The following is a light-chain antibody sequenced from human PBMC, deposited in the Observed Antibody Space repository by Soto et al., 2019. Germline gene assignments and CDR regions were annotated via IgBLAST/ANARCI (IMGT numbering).Light chain of an antibody. CDR1: QSVSSN. CDR2: GAS. CDR3: QQYNNWPLT. J-gene: IGKJ4*01. Sequence: ITESLGPLSVSPGERTTLSAGASQSVSSNLAWYQQKPGQDTRIIIYGASTRATGIPARFSGSGSGTEFTLTISSLQSEDFAVYYCQQYNNWPLTFGGGTKVDI. V-gene: IGKV3-15*01.